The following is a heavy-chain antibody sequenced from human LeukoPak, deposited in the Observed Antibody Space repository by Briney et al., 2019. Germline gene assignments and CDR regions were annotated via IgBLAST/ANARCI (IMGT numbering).Heavy chain of an antibody. CDR3: AKEGDPDGYYYYYYGMDV. J-gene: IGHJ6*04. CDR2: ISYDGSNK. V-gene: IGHV3-30*18. Sequence: GGSLRLSCAASGFTFSSYGMHWVRQAPGKGLEWVAVISYDGSNKYYADSVKGQFTISRDNSKNTLYLQMNSLRAEDTAVYYCAKEGDPDGYYYYYYGMDVWGKGTTVTVSS. D-gene: IGHD1-14*01. CDR1: GFTFSSYG.